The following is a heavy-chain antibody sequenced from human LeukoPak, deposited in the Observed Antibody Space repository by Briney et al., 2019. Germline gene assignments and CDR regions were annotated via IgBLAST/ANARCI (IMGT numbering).Heavy chain of an antibody. J-gene: IGHJ4*02. CDR1: GFTFSSYG. CDR3: ARDKLGGSMAGSNFDY. Sequence: GGSLRLSCAASGFTFSSYGMTWVRQAPGKGLEWVSYISSSSSTIYYADSVKGRFTISRDNAKNSLYLQMNSLRADDTAVYYCARDKLGGSMAGSNFDYWGQGTLVTVSS. CDR2: ISSSSSTI. V-gene: IGHV3-48*04. D-gene: IGHD6-19*01.